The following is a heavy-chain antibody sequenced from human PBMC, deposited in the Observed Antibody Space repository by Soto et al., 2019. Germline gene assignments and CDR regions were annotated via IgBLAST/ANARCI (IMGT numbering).Heavy chain of an antibody. CDR1: GGTFSSYA. D-gene: IGHD3-3*01. J-gene: IGHJ4*02. CDR2: IIPIFGTA. V-gene: IGHV1-69*13. Sequence: ASVKVSCKASGGTFSSYAISWVRQAPGQGLEWMGGIIPIFGTANYAQKFQGRVTITADESTSTAYMELSSLRSEDTAVYYCAREAFYDFWSGSCRDWGQGTLVTVSS. CDR3: AREAFYDFWSGSCRD.